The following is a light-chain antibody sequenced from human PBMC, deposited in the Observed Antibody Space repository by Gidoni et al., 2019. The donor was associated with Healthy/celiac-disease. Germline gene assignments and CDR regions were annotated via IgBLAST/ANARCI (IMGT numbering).Light chain of an antibody. V-gene: IGKV1-39*01. CDR3: QQSYSTLST. CDR2: AAS. Sequence: DIQMTHSPSSLSASVGDRVTITCRASQSISSYLNWYQQKPGKAPKLLIYAASSLQSRVPSRFSGSGSGTDFTLTISSLQPEDFATYYCQQSYSTLSTFGQXTKVEIK. J-gene: IGKJ1*01. CDR1: QSISSY.